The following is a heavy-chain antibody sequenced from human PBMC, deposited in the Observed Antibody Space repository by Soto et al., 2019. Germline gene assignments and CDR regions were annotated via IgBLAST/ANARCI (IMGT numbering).Heavy chain of an antibody. CDR2: VTGSGGTT. CDR3: AKDGIYTPLGWGVYDQLTEGMDV. CDR1: GFTFSRNA. Sequence: GGSLRLSCAASGFTFSRNAMSWVRQAPGKGLEWVSTVTGSGGTTYYADSVKGRFTISRDNSKNTLYVQMNSLRAEDTAVYYCAKDGIYTPLGWGVYDQLTEGMDVWGQGTTVTVSS. D-gene: IGHD2-2*02. J-gene: IGHJ6*02. V-gene: IGHV3-23*01.